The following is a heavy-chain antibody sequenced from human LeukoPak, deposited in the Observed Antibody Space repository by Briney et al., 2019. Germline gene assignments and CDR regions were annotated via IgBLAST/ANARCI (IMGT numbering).Heavy chain of an antibody. CDR3: ARGRSNDRDEYYFDY. V-gene: IGHV3-23*01. CDR2: ISGSGGST. Sequence: GGSLRLSCAASGFTFSSYAMSWVRQAPGKGLEWVSAISGSGGSTYYADSVKGRFTISRDNSKNTLYLQMSSLRAEDTAVYYCARGRSNDRDEYYFDYWGQGTLVTVSS. CDR1: GFTFSSYA. J-gene: IGHJ4*02. D-gene: IGHD3-9*01.